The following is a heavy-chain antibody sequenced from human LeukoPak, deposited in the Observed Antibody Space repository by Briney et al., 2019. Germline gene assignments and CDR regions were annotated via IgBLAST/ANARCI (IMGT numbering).Heavy chain of an antibody. CDR3: ARARSRITFGGVRHAFDI. J-gene: IGHJ3*02. CDR2: INPNSGGT. V-gene: IGHV1-2*02. CDR1: GYTFTGYY. Sequence: ASVKVSCKASGYTFTGYYMHWVRQAPGQGLEWMGWINPNSGGTNYAQKFQGRVTMTRDTSISTAYMELSSLIPDDTAVYYCARARSRITFGGVRHAFDIWGQGTLVIVSS. D-gene: IGHD3-16*01.